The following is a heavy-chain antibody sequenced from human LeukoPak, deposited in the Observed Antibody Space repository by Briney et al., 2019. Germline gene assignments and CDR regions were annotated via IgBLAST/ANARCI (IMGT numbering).Heavy chain of an antibody. CDR2: IYYSGST. CDR1: GGSISGYY. CDR3: ARYGFCSSGRCYYDN. Sequence: SETLSLTCTVSGGSISGYYWSWIRQPPGKGLEWIGFIYYSGSTNYNPSLKSRVTISVDTSKNQFSLTLSSVTAADTAVYYCARYGFCSSGRCYYDNWGQGTLVTVSS. D-gene: IGHD2-15*01. V-gene: IGHV4-59*01. J-gene: IGHJ4*02.